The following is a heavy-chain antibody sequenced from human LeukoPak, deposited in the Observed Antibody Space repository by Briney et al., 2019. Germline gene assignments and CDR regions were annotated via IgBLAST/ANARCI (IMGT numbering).Heavy chain of an antibody. CDR1: GGSFSGYY. CDR2: INHSGST. V-gene: IGHV4-34*01. Sequence: SETLSLTCAVYGGSFSGYYWSWIRQPPGKGLEWIGEINHSGSTNYNPSLKSRVTISVDTSKNQFSPKLSSVTAADTAVYYCARGSSSGSDYWGQGTLVTVSS. CDR3: ARGSSSGSDY. J-gene: IGHJ4*02. D-gene: IGHD6-19*01.